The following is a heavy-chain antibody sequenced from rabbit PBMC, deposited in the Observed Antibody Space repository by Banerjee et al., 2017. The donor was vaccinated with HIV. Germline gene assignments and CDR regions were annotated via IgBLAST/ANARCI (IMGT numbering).Heavy chain of an antibody. CDR3: ARDLAGVIGWNFNL. V-gene: IGHV1S45*01. J-gene: IGHJ4*01. CDR1: GIDFSSYG. D-gene: IGHD4-1*01. CDR2: INTGSGST. Sequence: QEQLVESGGGLVTLGGSLKLSCKAPGIDFSSYGISWVRQAPGKGLEWIGYINTGSGSTDYANWVNGRFTISKTSSTTVTLQMTSLTAADTATYFCARDLAGVIGWNFNLWGPGTLVTVS.